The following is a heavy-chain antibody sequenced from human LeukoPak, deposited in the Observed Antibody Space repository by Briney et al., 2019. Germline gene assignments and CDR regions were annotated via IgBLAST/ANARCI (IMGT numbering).Heavy chain of an antibody. V-gene: IGHV3-30*02. J-gene: IGHJ4*02. Sequence: TGGSLRLSCAASGVTFSSYAMSWVRQAPGKGLEWVAFIRYDGSNKYYADSVKGRFTISRDNSKNTLYLQMNSLRAEDTAVYYCAKDGTGDWDVIGDWGQGTLVTVSS. CDR1: GVTFSSYA. D-gene: IGHD7-27*01. CDR3: AKDGTGDWDVIGD. CDR2: IRYDGSNK.